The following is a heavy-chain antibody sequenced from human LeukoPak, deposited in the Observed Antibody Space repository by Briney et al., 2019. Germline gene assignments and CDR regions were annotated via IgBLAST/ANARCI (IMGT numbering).Heavy chain of an antibody. J-gene: IGHJ3*02. CDR1: GGSITTGIYY. D-gene: IGHD5-12*01. Sequence: PSETLSLTCSVSGGSITTGIYYWSWIRQPPGKGLEWIGYIYYSGSTNYNPSLKSRVTISVDTSKNQFSLKLSSVTAADTAVYYCARGATSDSGFDIWGQGTMVTVSS. CDR3: ARGATSDSGFDI. CDR2: IYYSGST. V-gene: IGHV4-61*01.